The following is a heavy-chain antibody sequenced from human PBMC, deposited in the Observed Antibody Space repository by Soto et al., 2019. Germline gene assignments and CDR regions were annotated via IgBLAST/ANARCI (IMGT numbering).Heavy chain of an antibody. D-gene: IGHD3-22*01. CDR2: IIPIFGTA. CDR1: GGTFSSYA. J-gene: IGHJ1*01. V-gene: IGHV1-69*06. Sequence: SVKVSCKASGGTFSSYATSWVRQAPGQGLEWMGGIIPIFGTANYAQKFQGRVTITADKSTSTAYMELSSLRSEDTAVYYCARGPYYYDTSGYYLAYLQHSGQGPLVTVYS. CDR3: ARGPYYYDTSGYYLAYLQH.